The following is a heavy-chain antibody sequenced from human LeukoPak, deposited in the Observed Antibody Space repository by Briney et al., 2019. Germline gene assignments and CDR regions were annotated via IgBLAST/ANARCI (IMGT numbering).Heavy chain of an antibody. CDR1: GDSISSGDYY. D-gene: IGHD3-22*01. Sequence: SETLSLTCTVSGDSISSGDYYWSWIRQPAGKGLEWIGRISSSGSTNYNPSPKSRVTISVDTSKNQFSLKLSSVTAADTAVYFCARGPYSYDSSGAFDIWGQGTMVTVSS. CDR3: ARGPYSYDSSGAFDI. CDR2: ISSSGST. V-gene: IGHV4-61*02. J-gene: IGHJ3*02.